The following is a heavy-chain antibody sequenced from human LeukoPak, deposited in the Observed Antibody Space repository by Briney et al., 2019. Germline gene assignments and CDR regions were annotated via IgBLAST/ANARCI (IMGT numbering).Heavy chain of an antibody. Sequence: GGSLRLSCAASGFTFSSYAMSWDRQAPGKGLEWVSTISATTGSTHYADSVKGRFTISRDNSKNTLYLQMNSLRAEDTAVYYCASRSYYPSDGGQGTLVTVSS. CDR2: ISATTGST. CDR3: ASRSYYPSD. CDR1: GFTFSSYA. D-gene: IGHD3-10*01. J-gene: IGHJ4*02. V-gene: IGHV3-23*01.